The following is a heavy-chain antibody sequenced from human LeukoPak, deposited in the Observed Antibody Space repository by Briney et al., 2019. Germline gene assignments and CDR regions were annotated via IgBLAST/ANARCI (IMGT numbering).Heavy chain of an antibody. J-gene: IGHJ5*02. CDR1: GFTFSSYA. V-gene: IGHV3-23*01. CDR2: ISGSGGST. CDR3: AKDSRYGDYVNRFDP. D-gene: IGHD4-17*01. Sequence: PGGSLRLSCAASGFTFSSYAMSWVRQAPGKGLEWVSAISGSGGSTYYADSVKGRFTISRDNSKNTLYLQMNSLRAEDTAVYYCAKDSRYGDYVNRFDPWGQGTLVTVSS.